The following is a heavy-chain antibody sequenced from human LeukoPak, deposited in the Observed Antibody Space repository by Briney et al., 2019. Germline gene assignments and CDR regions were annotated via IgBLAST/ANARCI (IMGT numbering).Heavy chain of an antibody. D-gene: IGHD3-22*01. CDR3: ARTFYDSSGPWGDYFDY. Sequence: GGSLRLSCAASGFTFSSYAMRWVRQAPGKGLEYVSAISSNGGSTYYANSVKGRFTISRDNSKNTLYLQMGSLRAGDMAVYYCARTFYDSSGPWGDYFDYWGQGTLVTVSS. V-gene: IGHV3-64*01. CDR2: ISSNGGST. J-gene: IGHJ4*02. CDR1: GFTFSSYA.